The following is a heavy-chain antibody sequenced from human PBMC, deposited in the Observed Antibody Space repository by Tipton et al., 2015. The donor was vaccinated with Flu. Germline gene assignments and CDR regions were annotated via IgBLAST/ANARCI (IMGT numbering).Heavy chain of an antibody. V-gene: IGHV4-34*01. CDR3: ARGGDSSGWYTY. CDR2: INHSGST. D-gene: IGHD6-19*01. Sequence: TLSLTCAVYGGSFSGYYWSWIRQPPGKGLEWIGEINHSGSTNYNPSLKSRVTISVDTSKNQFSLKLSSVTAADTAVYYCARGGDSSGWYTYWGQGTLVTVSP. CDR1: GGSFSGYY. J-gene: IGHJ4*02.